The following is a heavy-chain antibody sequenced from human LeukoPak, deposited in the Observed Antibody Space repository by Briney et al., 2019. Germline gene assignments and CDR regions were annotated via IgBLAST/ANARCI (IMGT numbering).Heavy chain of an antibody. D-gene: IGHD3-22*01. J-gene: IGHJ4*02. V-gene: IGHV3-30*04. Sequence: GRSLRLSCAASGFTFSSYAMHWVRQAPGKGLEWVAVISSDGSNKYSADSVKGRFTISRDNSKNTLYLQMNSLRPEDTAVYYCARDRHKYNYDSGGYPPYWGQGTLVTVSS. CDR1: GFTFSSYA. CDR3: ARDRHKYNYDSGGYPPY. CDR2: ISSDGSNK.